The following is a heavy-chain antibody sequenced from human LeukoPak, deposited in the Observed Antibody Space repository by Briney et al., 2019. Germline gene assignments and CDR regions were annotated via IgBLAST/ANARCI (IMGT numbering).Heavy chain of an antibody. CDR1: GFTFSTYA. CDR2: ISVSGFST. D-gene: IGHD3-16*01. J-gene: IGHJ3*01. CDR3: AKNHDSNAYHTDDAFDL. V-gene: IGHV3-23*01. Sequence: GGSLRLSCAASGFTFSTYAMNWVRQAPGKGLEWVSVISVSGFSTYYADSVKGWFTISRDNSRNTLYLQMNSLRADDTAVYYCAKNHDSNAYHTDDAFDLWGQGTMVTVSS.